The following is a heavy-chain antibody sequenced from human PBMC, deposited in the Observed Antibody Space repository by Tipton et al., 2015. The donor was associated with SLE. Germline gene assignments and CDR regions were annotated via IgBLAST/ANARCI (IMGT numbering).Heavy chain of an antibody. CDR2: ISTYNGNT. D-gene: IGHD4-17*01. CDR1: AYTFTTYS. CDR3: ARAVTTGLYWYFEL. J-gene: IGHJ2*01. V-gene: IGHV1-18*01. Sequence: QLVQSGAEVKNPGASVKVSCKASAYTFTTYSISWVRQAPGQGLEWMGWISTYNGNTNYAQKLQGRVTMTTDTSTSTAYMELRSLRSDDTAVYYCARAVTTGLYWYFELWGRGTLVTVSS.